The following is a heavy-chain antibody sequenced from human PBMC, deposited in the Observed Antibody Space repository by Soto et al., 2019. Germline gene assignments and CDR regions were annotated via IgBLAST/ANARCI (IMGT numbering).Heavy chain of an antibody. V-gene: IGHV6-1*01. CDR1: GDSVSSNSAA. CDR2: TSYRSKWYN. J-gene: IGHJ4*02. CDR3: PLVRYWRDGTCYLPLDD. Sequence: PSQALSLTCALSGDSVSSNSAAWNSIRQSPSRGLEWLGRTSYRSKWYNDYAVSVKSRITINPDTSTNHFSLQLNSVTPEDTAGYYCPLVRYWRDGTCYLPLDDCGEGTLVTVAS. D-gene: IGHD2-15*01.